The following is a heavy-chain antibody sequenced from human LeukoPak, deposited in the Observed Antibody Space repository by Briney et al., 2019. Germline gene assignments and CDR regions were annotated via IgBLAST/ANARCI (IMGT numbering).Heavy chain of an antibody. Sequence: TGGSLRLSCAASGFTFSSYAMHWVRQAPGKGLEWVAVISYDGSNKYYADSVKGRFTISRDNSKNTLYLQMNSLRDEDTAVYYCARGDYGDFFPPRPGYYFDYWGQGTLVTVSS. CDR3: ARGDYGDFFPPRPGYYFDY. CDR2: ISYDGSNK. J-gene: IGHJ4*02. CDR1: GFTFSSYA. V-gene: IGHV3-30-3*01. D-gene: IGHD4-17*01.